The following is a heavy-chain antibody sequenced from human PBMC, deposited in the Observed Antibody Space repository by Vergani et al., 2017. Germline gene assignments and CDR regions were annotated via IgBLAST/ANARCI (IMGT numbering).Heavy chain of an antibody. V-gene: IGHV3-15*07. CDR3: TTDPRYCGDRSCYWLRDHHYYGMDV. D-gene: IGHD2-21*01. CDR1: GFSFRNAW. CDR2: INSTFDRGTT. J-gene: IGHJ6*02. Sequence: EVQLVESGGGIVKPGGSLRLSCVASGFSFRNAWMNWVRRTPGKGLEWVGRINSTFDRGTTDYAAAVKGRFTISRDDSKNTLFLQMNGLKTEDIGVYYCTTDPRYCGDRSCYWLRDHHYYGMDVWGQGTTVTVSS.